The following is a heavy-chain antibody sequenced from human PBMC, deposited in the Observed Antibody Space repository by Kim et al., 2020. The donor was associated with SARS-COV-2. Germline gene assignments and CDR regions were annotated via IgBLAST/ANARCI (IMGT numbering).Heavy chain of an antibody. CDR3: AREGYYYDSSGYYPLDGFDY. Sequence: SVKVSCKASGGTFSSYAISWVRQAPGQGLEWMGRIIPILGIANYAQKFQGRVTITADKSTSTAYMELSSLRSEDTAVYYCAREGYYYDSSGYYPLDGFDYWGQGTLVTVSS. J-gene: IGHJ4*02. CDR2: IIPILGIA. CDR1: GGTFSSYA. V-gene: IGHV1-69*04. D-gene: IGHD3-22*01.